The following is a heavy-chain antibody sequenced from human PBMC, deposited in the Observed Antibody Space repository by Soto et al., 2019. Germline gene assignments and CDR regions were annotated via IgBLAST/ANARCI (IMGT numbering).Heavy chain of an antibody. V-gene: IGHV4-34*01. Sequence: QVQLQQWGAGLLKPSETLSLTCAVFGGSVNSGNYYWSWIRQPPGKGLEWIGEMSHSGGTHFNTSLMSRVTISVDTSKNQFSLKMSSVTAADTALYYCARVERGTATTVVDAFDIWGPGTMVTVSS. J-gene: IGHJ3*02. D-gene: IGHD1-1*01. CDR3: ARVERGTATTVVDAFDI. CDR2: MSHSGGT. CDR1: GGSVNSGNYY.